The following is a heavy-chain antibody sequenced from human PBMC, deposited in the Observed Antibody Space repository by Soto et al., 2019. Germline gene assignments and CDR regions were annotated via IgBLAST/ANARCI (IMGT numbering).Heavy chain of an antibody. Sequence: QVQLQQWGAGLLKPSETLSLTCAVYGGSFSGYYWSWIRQPPGKGLEWIGEINHSGSTNYNSSLKSRVTISVDTSKNQFSLKLSSVPAADTAVYYCARDRRSYSDYFDYWGQGTLVTVSS. J-gene: IGHJ4*02. CDR2: INHSGST. D-gene: IGHD1-26*01. V-gene: IGHV4-34*01. CDR1: GGSFSGYY. CDR3: ARDRRSYSDYFDY.